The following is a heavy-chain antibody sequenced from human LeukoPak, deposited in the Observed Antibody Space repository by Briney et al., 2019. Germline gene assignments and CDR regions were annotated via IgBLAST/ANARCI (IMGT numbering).Heavy chain of an antibody. V-gene: IGHV3-7*01. J-gene: IGHJ4*02. D-gene: IGHD3-9*01. CDR2: IKQDGSEK. CDR3: ASTRRYFDWLLD. CDR1: GFTFSSYW. Sequence: GGSLRLSCAASGFTFSSYWMSWVRQAPGRGLEWVANIKQDGSEKYYVDSVKGRFTISRDNAKNSLYLQMNSLRAEDTAVYYCASTRRYFDWLLDWGQGTLVTVSS.